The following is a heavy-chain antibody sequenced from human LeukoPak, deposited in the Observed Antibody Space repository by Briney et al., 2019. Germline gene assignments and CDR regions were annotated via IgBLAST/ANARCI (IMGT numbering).Heavy chain of an antibody. CDR2: MNPNSGNT. CDR3: ARGRRGYWFDP. D-gene: IGHD5-24*01. V-gene: IGHV1-8*03. J-gene: IGHJ5*02. CDR1: GYTFTSYD. Sequence: GASVKVSCKASGYTFTSYDINWVRQATGQGLEWMGWMNPNSGNTGYAQKFQGRVTITRNTSIRTAYMALSSLRSEDTAVYYCARGRRGYWFDPWGQGTLVTVSS.